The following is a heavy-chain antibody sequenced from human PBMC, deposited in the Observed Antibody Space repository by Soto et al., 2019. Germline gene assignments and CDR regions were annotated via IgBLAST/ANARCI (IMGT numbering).Heavy chain of an antibody. CDR2: IKQDGSEK. J-gene: IGHJ4*02. CDR3: AILEFLYDFWSGSSRSPIDY. Sequence: GGSLRLSCAASGFAFSSYWMSWVRQAPGKGLEWVANIKQDGSEKYYADSVKGRFTISRDNAKNSLYLQMNSLRAEDTAVYYCAILEFLYDFWSGSSRSPIDYWGQGTLVTVSS. CDR1: GFAFSSYW. D-gene: IGHD3-3*01. V-gene: IGHV3-7*03.